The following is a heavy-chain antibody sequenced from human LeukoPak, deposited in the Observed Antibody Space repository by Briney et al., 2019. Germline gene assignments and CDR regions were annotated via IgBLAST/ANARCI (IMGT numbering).Heavy chain of an antibody. D-gene: IGHD2-2*01. CDR1: GGSISSYY. Sequence: SETLSLTCTVSGGSISSYYWSWIRQPAGKGLEWIGRIYTSGSTNYNPSLKSRVTMSVDTSKNQFSLKLSSVTAADTAVYYCARDRRDIVVVPAANGGHYYYYMDVWGKGTTVTVSS. V-gene: IGHV4-4*07. CDR2: IYTSGST. J-gene: IGHJ6*03. CDR3: ARDRRDIVVVPAANGGHYYYYMDV.